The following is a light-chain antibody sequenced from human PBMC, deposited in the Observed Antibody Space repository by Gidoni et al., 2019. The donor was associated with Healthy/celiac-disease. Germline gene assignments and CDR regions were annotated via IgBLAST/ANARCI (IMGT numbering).Light chain of an antibody. J-gene: IGKJ4*01. V-gene: IGKV3-11*01. CDR3: QQRSNWPLT. Sequence: EIVLTQSPATLSLSPAERATLSCRASQSVNSYLAWYQQKPGQAPRPLIYDASKRATGIPARFSGSGSGTDFTLTISSLEPDDFAVYYCQQRSNWPLTFGGGTKVEIK. CDR1: QSVNSY. CDR2: DAS.